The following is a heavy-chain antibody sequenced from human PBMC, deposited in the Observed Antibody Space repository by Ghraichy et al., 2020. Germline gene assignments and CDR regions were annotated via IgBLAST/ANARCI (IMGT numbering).Heavy chain of an antibody. CDR1: GFTFSGYT. Sequence: GGSLRLSCVGSGFTFSGYTMNWVRQSPGKGLEWVSYITSSSRFISYADSVKGRFTISRDNAQNSLYLQMNSLRDEDTAIYYCARASTVVRFYYYDGMDVWGQGTPGTVSS. V-gene: IGHV3-48*02. J-gene: IGHJ6*02. CDR2: ITSSSRFI. CDR3: ARASTVVRFYYYDGMDV. D-gene: IGHD4-23*01.